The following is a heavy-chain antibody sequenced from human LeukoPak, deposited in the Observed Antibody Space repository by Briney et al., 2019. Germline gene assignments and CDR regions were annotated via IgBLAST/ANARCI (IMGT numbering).Heavy chain of an antibody. V-gene: IGHV4-59*01. D-gene: IGHD3-3*01. CDR1: GGSISSYY. CDR3: ARGASGYYDFWSGYLRPFDY. Sequence: KPSETLSLTCTVSGGSISSYYWSWIRQPPGKGLEWIGYIYYSGSTNYNPSLKSRVTISVDTSKNQFSLKLSSVTAADTAVYYCARGASGYYDFWSGYLRPFDYWGQGTLVTVSS. J-gene: IGHJ4*02. CDR2: IYYSGST.